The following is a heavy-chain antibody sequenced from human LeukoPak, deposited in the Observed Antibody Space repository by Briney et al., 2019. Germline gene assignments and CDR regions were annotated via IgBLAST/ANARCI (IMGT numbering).Heavy chain of an antibody. Sequence: NPSETLSLTCTVSGGSISSHYWSWIRQPPGKGLEWIGYIYYSGSTNYNPSLKSRVTISVDTSKNQFSLKLGSVTAADTAVYYCARDPTYGGNSNGYFDYWGQGTLVTVSS. V-gene: IGHV4-59*11. D-gene: IGHD4-23*01. CDR3: ARDPTYGGNSNGYFDY. CDR1: GGSISSHY. J-gene: IGHJ4*02. CDR2: IYYSGST.